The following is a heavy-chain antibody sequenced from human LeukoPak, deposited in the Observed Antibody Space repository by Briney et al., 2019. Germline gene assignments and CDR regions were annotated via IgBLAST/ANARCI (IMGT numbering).Heavy chain of an antibody. D-gene: IGHD3-3*01. CDR3: ARSIFGYEDY. J-gene: IGHJ4*02. CDR2: ISNTGST. CDR1: GDSISTSGYY. V-gene: IGHV4-39*01. Sequence: PSETLSLTCTVSGDSISTSGYYWGWIRQSPVKGLEWIGSISNTGSTYYSPSLKSRVTISVDTSKNQFSLKLSSVTAADTAVYYCARSIFGYEDYWGQGTLVTVSS.